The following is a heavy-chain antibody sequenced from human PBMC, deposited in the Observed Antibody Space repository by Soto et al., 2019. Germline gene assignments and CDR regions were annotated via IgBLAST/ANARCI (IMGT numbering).Heavy chain of an antibody. D-gene: IGHD4-17*01. CDR1: GFTFSSYA. CDR3: ARPTTVTTSVWFDP. V-gene: IGHV3-23*01. J-gene: IGHJ5*02. CDR2: ISGSGGST. Sequence: EVQLLESGGGLVQPGGSLRLSCAASGFTFSSYAMSWVRQAPGKGLEWVSAISGSGGSTYYADSVKGRFTISRDNSKNTVYLQMNSLRAEDTAVYYCARPTTVTTSVWFDPWGQGTLVTVSS.